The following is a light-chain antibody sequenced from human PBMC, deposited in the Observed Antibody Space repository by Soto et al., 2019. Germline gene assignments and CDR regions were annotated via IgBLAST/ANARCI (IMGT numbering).Light chain of an antibody. CDR2: GAS. V-gene: IGKV3-15*01. Sequence: EIVMTQSPATLSVSPGERATLSCRASQSVSSNLDCYQQKPGQAPRLLIYGASTRATGIPARFSCSGSGTEFTLTISSLQSEDFAVYYCQQYNNWPPRTFGQGTKVEIK. CDR3: QQYNNWPPRT. CDR1: QSVSSN. J-gene: IGKJ1*01.